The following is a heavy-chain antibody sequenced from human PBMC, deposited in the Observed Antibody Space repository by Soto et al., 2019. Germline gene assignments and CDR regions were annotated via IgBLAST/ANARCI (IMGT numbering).Heavy chain of an antibody. CDR2: ISYDGSNK. D-gene: IGHD4-17*01. V-gene: IGHV3-30-3*01. CDR3: ARVRRYGGTFDAFDI. J-gene: IGHJ3*02. Sequence: SLRLSCAASGFTFSSYAMHWVRQAPGKGLEWVAVISYDGSNKYYADSVKGRFTISRDNSKNTLYLQMNSLRAEDTAVYYCARVRRYGGTFDAFDIWGQGTMVTVSS. CDR1: GFTFSSYA.